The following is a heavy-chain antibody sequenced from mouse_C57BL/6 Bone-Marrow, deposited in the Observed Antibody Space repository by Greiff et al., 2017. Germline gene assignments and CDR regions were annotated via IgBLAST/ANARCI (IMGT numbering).Heavy chain of an antibody. J-gene: IGHJ3*01. V-gene: IGHV1-81*01. CDR1: GYTFTSYG. CDR2: IYPRSGNT. CDR3: APLGGLAWFAY. D-gene: IGHD6-1*01. Sequence: QVQLQQSGAELARPGASVKLSCKASGYTFTSYGISWVKQRTGQGLEWIGEIYPRSGNTYYNEKFKGKATLTADKSSSTAYMELRSLASEDSAVYFCAPLGGLAWFAYWGQGTMVTVSA.